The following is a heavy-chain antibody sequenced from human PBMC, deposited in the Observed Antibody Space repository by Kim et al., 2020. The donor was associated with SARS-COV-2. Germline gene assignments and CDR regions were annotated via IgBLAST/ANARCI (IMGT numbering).Heavy chain of an antibody. CDR2: IYTSGST. V-gene: IGHV4-61*02. CDR1: GGSISSGSYY. Sequence: SETLSLTCTVSGGSISSGSYYWSWIRQPAGKGLEWIGRIYTSGSTNYNPSLKSRVTISVDTSKNQFSLKLSSVTAADTAVYYCARENYYDSSGHNWFDPWGQGTLVTVSS. J-gene: IGHJ5*02. CDR3: ARENYYDSSGHNWFDP. D-gene: IGHD3-22*01.